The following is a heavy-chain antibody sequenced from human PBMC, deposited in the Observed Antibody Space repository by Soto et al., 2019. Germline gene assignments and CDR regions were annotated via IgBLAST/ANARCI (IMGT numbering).Heavy chain of an antibody. Sequence: GASVKVSCKASSYTFTSNGISWVRQAPGQGLEWMGWISAYNGNTNYAQKLQGRVTMTTDTSASTAYMELSSLRSEDTAVYYCARGYGGPIGWFDPWGQGTLVTVSS. CDR1: SYTFTSNG. D-gene: IGHD3-16*01. J-gene: IGHJ5*02. V-gene: IGHV1-18*01. CDR3: ARGYGGPIGWFDP. CDR2: ISAYNGNT.